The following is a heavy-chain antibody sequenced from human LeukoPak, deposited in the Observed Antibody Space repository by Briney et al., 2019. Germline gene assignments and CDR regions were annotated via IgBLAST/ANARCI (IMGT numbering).Heavy chain of an antibody. CDR1: GYTFTGYY. J-gene: IGHJ4*02. Sequence: ASVKVSCKASGYTFTGYYMHWVRQAPGQGLEWMGWINPNSGGTNYAQKLQGRVTMTRDTSISTACMELGRLRSDDTAVYYCARGFYSGSYLPFLFDYWGQGTLVTVSS. V-gene: IGHV1-2*02. CDR2: INPNSGGT. CDR3: ARGFYSGSYLPFLFDY. D-gene: IGHD1-26*01.